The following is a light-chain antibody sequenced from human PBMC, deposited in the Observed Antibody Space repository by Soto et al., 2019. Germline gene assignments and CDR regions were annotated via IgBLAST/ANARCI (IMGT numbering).Light chain of an antibody. CDR2: EVS. CDR1: SSDIGTYNY. V-gene: IGLV2-14*01. CDR3: SSYTSSSPLVL. Sequence: QSALTQPASVSGSPGQSITISCTGTSSDIGTYNYVSWYQHDAGKAPKLLIYEVSDRPSGVSNRFSGSKSGNTASLTISGPQAEDEADYYCSSYTSSSPLVLFGGGTKVTVL. J-gene: IGLJ2*01.